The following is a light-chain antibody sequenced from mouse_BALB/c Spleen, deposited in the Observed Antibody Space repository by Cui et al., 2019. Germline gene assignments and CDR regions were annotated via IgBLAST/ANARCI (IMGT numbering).Light chain of an antibody. V-gene: IGKV17-121*01. J-gene: IGKJ2*01. Sequence: ETTVIQSPASLSMAIGAKVTIRCITSTEIEDEMNWYQQKPGKPPKLLISEGNSLRPGVPSRFSSSGYGTDFVFKIEHMLSEEVADNCCLQSDNLPYTFGGGNKLQMK. CDR3: LQSDNLPYT. CDR1: TEIEDE. CDR2: EGN.